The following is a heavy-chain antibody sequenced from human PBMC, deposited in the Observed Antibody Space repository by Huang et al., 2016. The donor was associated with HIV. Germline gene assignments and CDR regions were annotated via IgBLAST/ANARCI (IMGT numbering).Heavy chain of an antibody. D-gene: IGHD2-21*02. Sequence: HVQLHQWGAGLLKPSETLSLKCAVYGGSFSIHDWTWIRQSPGKGPEWVGEINQLGRTTSNPSLRSRVTMSVDTPKNQFFLNLTSVTAADTAVYDCTRPKMTDVTSDSSWNYFDSWGQGTQVIVSS. CDR3: TRPKMTDVTSDSSWNYFDS. J-gene: IGHJ4*02. CDR2: INQLGRT. V-gene: IGHV4-34*01. CDR1: GGSFSIHD.